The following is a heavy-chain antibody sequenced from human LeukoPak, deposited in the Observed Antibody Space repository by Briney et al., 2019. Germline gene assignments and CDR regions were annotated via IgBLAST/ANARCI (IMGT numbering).Heavy chain of an antibody. CDR3: ANSYSGYDYDY. J-gene: IGHJ4*02. Sequence: QSGGSLRLSCAASGFTFSSYPLHWVRQAPGRGLEWVTLISYDGSKIYYADSVKGRFTISRDNSKNTLYLQMNSLRAEDTAVYYCANSYSGYDYDYWGQGTLVTVSS. V-gene: IGHV3-30-3*01. CDR2: ISYDGSKI. D-gene: IGHD5-12*01. CDR1: GFTFSSYP.